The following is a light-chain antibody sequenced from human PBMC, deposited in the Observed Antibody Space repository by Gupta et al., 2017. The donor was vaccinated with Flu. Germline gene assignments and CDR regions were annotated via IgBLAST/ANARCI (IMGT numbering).Light chain of an antibody. Sequence: YVLTQPPSVSVAPGQTASITRGGNNIGNKGVHWYQQKPGQAPVLVVYDDSDRPSGIPERFSGSNSGNTATLTISRVEAGDEADYFCQVWDSKSDQWVFGGGTKVTVL. V-gene: IGLV3-21*02. CDR3: QVWDSKSDQWV. CDR2: DDS. CDR1: NIGNKG. J-gene: IGLJ3*02.